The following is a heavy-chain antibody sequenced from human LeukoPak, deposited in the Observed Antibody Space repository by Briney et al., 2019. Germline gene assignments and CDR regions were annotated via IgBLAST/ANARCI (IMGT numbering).Heavy chain of an antibody. CDR1: GFTFSSYS. V-gene: IGHV3-48*01. CDR2: ISSSSSTI. D-gene: IGHD5-24*01. J-gene: IGHJ3*02. Sequence: GGSLRLSCAASGFTFSSYSMNWVRQAPGKGLEWVSYISSSSSTIYYADSVKGRFTISRDNSKNTLYLQMNSLRAEDTAVYYCAKDQRLRDGFTIRGAFDTWGQGTMVTVSS. CDR3: AKDQRLRDGFTIRGAFDT.